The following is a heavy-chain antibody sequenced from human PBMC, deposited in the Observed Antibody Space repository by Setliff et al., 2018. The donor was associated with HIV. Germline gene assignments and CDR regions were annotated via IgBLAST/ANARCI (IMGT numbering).Heavy chain of an antibody. D-gene: IGHD6-13*01. CDR3: ARERAALHYFDY. J-gene: IGHJ4*02. CDR2: IFYSGST. Sequence: SETLSLTCTVSGGSISSSSYYWGWIRQPPGKGLEWIGSIFYSGSTYYNPSLKSRVTISVHTSKNQFSLKVSSVAAADMAVYYCARERAALHYFDYWGQGTLVTVSS. V-gene: IGHV4-39*07. CDR1: GGSISSSSYY.